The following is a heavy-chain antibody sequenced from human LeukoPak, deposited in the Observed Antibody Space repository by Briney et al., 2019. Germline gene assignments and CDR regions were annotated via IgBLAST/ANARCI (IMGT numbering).Heavy chain of an antibody. D-gene: IGHD5-12*01. CDR3: ARVATITYSDYFDY. J-gene: IGHJ4*02. V-gene: IGHV1-2*02. CDR1: GYTFTSYY. Sequence: GASVKVSCKASGYTFTSYYMHWVRQAPGQGLEWMGWINPNSGGTNYAQKFQGRVTMTRDTSISTAYMELSRLRSDDTAVYYCARVATITYSDYFDYWGQGTLVTVSS. CDR2: INPNSGGT.